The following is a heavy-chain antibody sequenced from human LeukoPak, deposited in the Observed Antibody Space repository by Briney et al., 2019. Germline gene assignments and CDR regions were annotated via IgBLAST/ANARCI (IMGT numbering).Heavy chain of an antibody. CDR2: FNHSGST. J-gene: IGHJ5*02. D-gene: IGHD2-21*02. CDR3: VRDRCGGDCYPNWFDP. CDR1: GGSFSGYY. V-gene: IGHV4-34*01. Sequence: SETLSLTCAVYGGSFSGYYWSWIRQPPGKGLEWIGEFNHSGSTNYNPSLKSRVTISVDTSKNQFSLKLSSVTAADTAVYYCVRDRCGGDCYPNWFDPWGQGTLVTVSS.